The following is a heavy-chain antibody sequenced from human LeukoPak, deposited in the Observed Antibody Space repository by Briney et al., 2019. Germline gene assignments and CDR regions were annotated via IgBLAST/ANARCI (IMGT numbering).Heavy chain of an antibody. Sequence: GRSLRLSCAASGFTFSSYGMHWVRQAPGKGLEWVSYISGSGWTINYADSVKGRFTVSRDNAKNSLSLQMNSLRAEDTAVYYCAELGITMIGGVWGKGTTVTISS. D-gene: IGHD3-10*02. CDR1: GFTFSSYG. CDR2: ISGSGWTI. J-gene: IGHJ6*04. CDR3: AELGITMIGGV. V-gene: IGHV3-48*04.